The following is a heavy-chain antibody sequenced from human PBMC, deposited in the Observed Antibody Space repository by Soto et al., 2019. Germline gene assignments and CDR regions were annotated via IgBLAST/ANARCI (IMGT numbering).Heavy chain of an antibody. CDR1: GYTFTGYY. J-gene: IGHJ6*02. Sequence: APVKVSCKASGYTFTGYYMHWVQQAPGQGLEWMGWINPNSGGTNYAQNFQGSATMTRDTSISRAYMELSRLRPDGTAVYYCATDGLLRAVAGTSWNYYYGMDVWGQGTTVTVSS. CDR3: ATDGLLRAVAGTSWNYYYGMDV. CDR2: INPNSGGT. D-gene: IGHD6-19*01. V-gene: IGHV1-2*02.